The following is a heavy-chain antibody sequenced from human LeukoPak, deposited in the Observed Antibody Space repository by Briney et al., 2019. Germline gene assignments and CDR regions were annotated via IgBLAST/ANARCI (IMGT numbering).Heavy chain of an antibody. J-gene: IGHJ6*02. CDR1: GYTFTSYY. CDR3: ALLESDTDYYHYYGMDV. CDR2: INPSGGST. V-gene: IGHV1-46*01. D-gene: IGHD2/OR15-2a*01. Sequence: ASVKVSCKASGYTFTSYYMHWVRQAPGQVLEWMGIINPSGGSTSYAQKFQGRVTMTRDTSTSTVYMELSSLRSEDTAVYYCALLESDTDYYHYYGMDVWGQGTTVTVSS.